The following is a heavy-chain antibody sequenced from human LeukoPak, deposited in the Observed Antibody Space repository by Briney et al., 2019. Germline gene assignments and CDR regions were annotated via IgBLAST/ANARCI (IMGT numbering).Heavy chain of an antibody. CDR1: GGSFSGYY. V-gene: IGHV4-34*01. D-gene: IGHD6-19*01. Sequence: KPSATLSLTCAVSGGSFSGYYWSWSRQPPGKGLEWTGEINHSGSTNYNPSLKSRVTISVDTYKNQFSPKLSAETAADTAVYYCARDSPVAYWGRRTLVTVSS. CDR3: ARDSPVAY. J-gene: IGHJ4*01. CDR2: INHSGST.